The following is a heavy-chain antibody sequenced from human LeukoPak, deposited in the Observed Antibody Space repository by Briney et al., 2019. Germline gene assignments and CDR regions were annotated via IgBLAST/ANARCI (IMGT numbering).Heavy chain of an antibody. CDR3: AREFPISGYPLDY. V-gene: IGHV3-30-3*01. Sequence: PGGSLRLSCAASGFTFSSYAMLWVRQAPGKGMEWVAVISSDGSKKYYAESVKGRFPISRDNSQDTLYLQMNSLRAEDTAVYYCAREFPISGYPLDYWGQGTLVTVSS. J-gene: IGHJ4*02. CDR2: ISSDGSKK. CDR1: GFTFSSYA. D-gene: IGHD3-22*01.